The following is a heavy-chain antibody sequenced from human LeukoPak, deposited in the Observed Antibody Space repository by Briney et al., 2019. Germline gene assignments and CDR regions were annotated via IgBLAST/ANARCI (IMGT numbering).Heavy chain of an antibody. D-gene: IGHD2-2*01. CDR2: IYYSGST. CDR3: ARDHCSSTSCYFWFDP. J-gene: IGHJ5*02. CDR1: GGSISSSSYY. Sequence: SETLSLTCTVSGGSISSSSYYWGWIRQPPGKGLEWIGSIYYSGSTYYNPSLKSRVTISVDTSKNQFSLKLSSVTAADTAVYYCARDHCSSTSCYFWFDPWGQGTLVTVSS. V-gene: IGHV4-39*07.